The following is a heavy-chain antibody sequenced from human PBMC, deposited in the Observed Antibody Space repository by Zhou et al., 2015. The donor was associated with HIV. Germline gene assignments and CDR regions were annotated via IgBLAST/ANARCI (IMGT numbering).Heavy chain of an antibody. CDR1: GGTFSGSD. D-gene: IGHD2-2*01. CDR2: ITPMFDIK. V-gene: IGHV1-69*17. Sequence: LMQSGTEVTKPGSSVKVSCKASGGTFSGSDISWVRQAPGQGLEWMGGITPMFDIKNYAQKFRARLTITVDQYTNTAYMELSSLRSEDTAVYYCARVVDDIVVVPAAMSRYYYYGMDVWGQGTTVTVSS. CDR3: ARVVDDIVVVPAAMSRYYYYGMDV. J-gene: IGHJ6*02.